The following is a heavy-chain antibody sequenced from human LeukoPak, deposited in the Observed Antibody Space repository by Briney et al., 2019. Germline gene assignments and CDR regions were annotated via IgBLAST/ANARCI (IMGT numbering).Heavy chain of an antibody. V-gene: IGHV3-48*04. CDR1: GFTFSSYS. Sequence: GGSLRLSCAASGFTFSSYSMNWVRQAPGKGLEWVSYISSSSSTIYYADSVKGRFTISRDNAKNSLYLQMNSLRAEDTAVYYCARDGGTMIVVVHPDAFDIWGQGTMVTVSS. J-gene: IGHJ3*02. CDR2: ISSSSSTI. CDR3: ARDGGTMIVVVHPDAFDI. D-gene: IGHD3-22*01.